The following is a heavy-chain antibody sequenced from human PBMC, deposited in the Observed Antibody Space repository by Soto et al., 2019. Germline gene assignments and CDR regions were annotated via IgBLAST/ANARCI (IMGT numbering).Heavy chain of an antibody. J-gene: IGHJ3*02. V-gene: IGHV1-3*01. CDR1: GYTFNIYA. CDR2: MNAGNGNT. D-gene: IGHD2-21*01. CDR3: ARDCTYCGGDTGREAFDI. Sequence: QVRLEQSGADVKTPGASVKVSCQASGYTFNIYAIHWVRQPPGQRPEWMGWMNAGNGNTEYSPKFHGRVTMTRDRYARAAYMELSGLTSEDTAVYYCARDCTYCGGDTGREAFDIWGQGTMVTVS.